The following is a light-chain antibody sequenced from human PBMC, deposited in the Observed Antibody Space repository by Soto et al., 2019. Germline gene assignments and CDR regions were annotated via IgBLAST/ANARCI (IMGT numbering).Light chain of an antibody. Sequence: DIQMTQSPSTLSASVGDRVTITCRASQSISRWLAWYRQKPGKAPKLLIYKASSLESGVPSRFSGSGSGTEFTLTISSLQPDDFATYYCQQYNTYPWAFGQGTRVEIK. CDR1: QSISRW. CDR3: QQYNTYPWA. V-gene: IGKV1-5*03. CDR2: KAS. J-gene: IGKJ1*01.